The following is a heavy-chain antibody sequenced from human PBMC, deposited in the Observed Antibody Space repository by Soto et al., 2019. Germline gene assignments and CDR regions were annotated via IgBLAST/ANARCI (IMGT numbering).Heavy chain of an antibody. J-gene: IGHJ4*02. CDR2: IVVGSGIT. CDR3: ASWGYDSSGYLGYFDY. CDR1: GFTLTDSA. D-gene: IGHD3-22*01. V-gene: IGHV1-58*01. Sequence: SVKVSCKASGFTLTDSAVQWVRQARGQRLEWIGWIVVGSGITNYAQKFQERVTIAWDLSTSTAYMELSSLRPEDTAVYYCASWGYDSSGYLGYFDYWGQGTLVTV.